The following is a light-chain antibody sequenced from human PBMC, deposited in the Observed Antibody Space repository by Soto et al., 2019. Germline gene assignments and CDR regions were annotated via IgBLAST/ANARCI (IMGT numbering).Light chain of an antibody. CDR3: QIYNSAPRR. Sequence: DIEMTQSPSSLSASVGDRVTITCRASLGVHSDLAWYQQKAGKVPILLIYAASTLQSESPSRLSGSGSGTDFTLTINSLQPEDVATYYCQIYNSAPRRFGQATKVEIK. J-gene: IGKJ1*01. CDR2: AAS. CDR1: LGVHSD. V-gene: IGKV1-27*01.